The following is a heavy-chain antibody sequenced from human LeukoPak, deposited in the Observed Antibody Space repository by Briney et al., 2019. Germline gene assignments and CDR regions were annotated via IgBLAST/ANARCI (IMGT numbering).Heavy chain of an antibody. CDR3: AGRVAAVGEGLFDC. D-gene: IGHD6-13*01. CDR1: GASISSSRYY. V-gene: IGHV4-39*02. CDR2: IYYSGNT. Sequence: SETLSLTCSASGASISSSRYYWGWIRQPPEKWLEWILTIYYSGNTHYNPSLNSRVTMSLDSSHNHFSLKLSSVTDADTAVYYCAGRVAAVGEGLFDCWGQGTLVTASS. J-gene: IGHJ4*02.